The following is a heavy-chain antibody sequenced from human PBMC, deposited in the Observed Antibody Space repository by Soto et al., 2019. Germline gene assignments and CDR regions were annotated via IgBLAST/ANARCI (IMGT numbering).Heavy chain of an antibody. D-gene: IGHD4-17*01. J-gene: IGHJ3*02. V-gene: IGHV4-59*08. CDR2: IYYSGST. CDR3: ARPRVTTWRGGFDI. CDR1: GGSISSYY. Sequence: SETLSLTCTVSGGSISSYYWSWIRQPPGKGLEWVGYIYYSGSTSYNPSLKSRVTISIDTSRNQFSLELSSVTAADTAVYYCARPRVTTWRGGFDIWGQGTMVTVSS.